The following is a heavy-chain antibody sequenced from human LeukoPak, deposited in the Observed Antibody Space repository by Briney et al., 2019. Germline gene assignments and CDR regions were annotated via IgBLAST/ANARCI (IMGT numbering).Heavy chain of an antibody. V-gene: IGHV3-53*01. CDR3: AEDEATSGGGLAS. CDR1: GFTVSGTH. J-gene: IGHJ4*02. Sequence: GGSLRLSCAASGFTVSGTHMSWVRQAPGKGLEWVSAMYTGGTTYYADSMQGRFTISRDNSKNTLYLQMNSLRAEDTAVYYCAEDEATSGGGLASWGQGTLVTVSS. CDR2: MYTGGTT. D-gene: IGHD3-16*01.